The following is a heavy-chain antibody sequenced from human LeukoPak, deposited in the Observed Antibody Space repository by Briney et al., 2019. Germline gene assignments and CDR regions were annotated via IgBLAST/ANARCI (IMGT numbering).Heavy chain of an antibody. V-gene: IGHV4-34*01. CDR1: GGSFSGSY. D-gene: IGHD6-13*01. CDR2: INHSGST. J-gene: IGHJ4*02. Sequence: TSETLSLTCAVYGGSFSGSYFTWIRQPPGKGLEWIGEINHSGSTNYNPSLKSGVTISADTSRNQFSLRLSSGTAADTALYHCVKGRIWAAGIFDYWGQGTRVTVSS. CDR3: VKGRIWAAGIFDY.